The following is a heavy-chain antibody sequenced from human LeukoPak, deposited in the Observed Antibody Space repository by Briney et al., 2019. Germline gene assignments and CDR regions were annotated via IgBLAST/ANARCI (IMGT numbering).Heavy chain of an antibody. J-gene: IGHJ4*02. CDR2: ISSDGGST. CDR3: VKDHGIQVWFGYYFDF. D-gene: IGHD5-18*01. CDR1: GFSFSSYP. V-gene: IGHV3-64D*09. Sequence: PGGSLRLSCSASGFSFSSYPMHWVRQCPGKGLEYVSAISSDGGSTYYADSVKGRFTISRDNSKNTLYLQMSSLRPEDTALYYCVKDHGIQVWFGYYFDFWGQGTLVTVSA.